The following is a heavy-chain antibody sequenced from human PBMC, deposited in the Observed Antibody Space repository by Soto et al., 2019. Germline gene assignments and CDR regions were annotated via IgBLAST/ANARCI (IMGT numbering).Heavy chain of an antibody. D-gene: IGHD6-19*01. CDR3: AKAAVAGDFGY. Sequence: EVQLVESGGGLVQPGRSLRLSCAASGFTFDDYAMHWVRQAPGKGLEWVSGISWNSGSIGYADSVKGRFTISRDNAKNSLYLQMNSLRAEDTALYYCAKAAVAGDFGYWGQGTLVTVSS. J-gene: IGHJ4*02. V-gene: IGHV3-9*01. CDR1: GFTFDDYA. CDR2: ISWNSGSI.